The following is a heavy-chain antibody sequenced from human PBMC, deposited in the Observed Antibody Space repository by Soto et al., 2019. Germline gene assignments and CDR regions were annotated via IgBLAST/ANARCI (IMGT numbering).Heavy chain of an antibody. V-gene: IGHV3-23*01. CDR3: ATALYGGFTY. J-gene: IGHJ4*02. CDR1: GFTFSVYA. D-gene: IGHD3-10*01. Sequence: EVRLLESGGGLVQPGGSLRLSCAASGFTFSVYAMSWVRQAPGKGLEWVSGISGSGGSTHYADSVKGRFTVSRDNSKSMLYLQTNSRRAEDTAIYYCATALYGGFTYWGQGTLVTVSS. CDR2: ISGSGGST.